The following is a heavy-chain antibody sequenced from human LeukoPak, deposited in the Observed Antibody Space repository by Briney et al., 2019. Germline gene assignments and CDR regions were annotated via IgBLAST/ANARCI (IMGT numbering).Heavy chain of an antibody. CDR1: GGSFSGYY. D-gene: IGHD2-2*02. J-gene: IGHJ4*02. CDR3: ARGTPRRGRYCSSTSCYKGIFDY. CDR2: INHSGST. Sequence: ASETLSLTGAVYGGSFSGYYWSWIRQPPGKGLEWIGEINHSGSTNYNPSLKSRVIISVDTSKNQFSLKLSSVTAADMAVYYCARGTPRRGRYCSSTSCYKGIFDYWGQGTLVTVSS. V-gene: IGHV4-34*01.